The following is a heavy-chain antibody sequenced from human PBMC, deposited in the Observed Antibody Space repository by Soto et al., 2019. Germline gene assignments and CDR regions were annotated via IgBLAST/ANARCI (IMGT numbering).Heavy chain of an antibody. Sequence: QLQLVQSGTEVKKPGATVRVSCKASGYTFISYGISWVRQGPGQGLEWMGWISTYNVNTNYAQKFQGRVTMATDTSTSTAHMELRSLRPDDTAVSYCARAGYSTSSLGLLGTGAHGVEIDYWGQRTQVTVCS. J-gene: IGHJ4*02. V-gene: IGHV1-18*01. CDR2: ISTYNVNT. D-gene: IGHD6-13*01. CDR1: GYTFISYG. CDR3: ARAGYSTSSLGLLGTGAHGVEIDY.